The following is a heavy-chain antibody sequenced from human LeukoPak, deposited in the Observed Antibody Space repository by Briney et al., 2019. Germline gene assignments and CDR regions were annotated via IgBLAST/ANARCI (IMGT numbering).Heavy chain of an antibody. CDR1: GFRFSDYY. D-gene: IGHD6-13*01. CDR2: INSVGTAM. CDR3: APFSAVTHYYFDY. V-gene: IGHV3-11*04. Sequence: PGGSLRLSCAASGFRFSDYYMSWIRQAPGKGLECVSHINSVGTAMSYAESVKGRFTISRDNAENSLFLQMNSLGAEDTAVYYCAPFSAVTHYYFDYWGQGTLVTVSS. J-gene: IGHJ4*02.